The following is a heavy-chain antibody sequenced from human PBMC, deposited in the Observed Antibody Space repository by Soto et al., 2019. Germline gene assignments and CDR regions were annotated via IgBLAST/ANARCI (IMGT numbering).Heavy chain of an antibody. CDR1: VGSFSGYY. J-gene: IGHJ6*02. Sequence: SETLSLTCAVSVGSFSGYYWSWIRDPPGKGLEWIGEINHSGSTNYNPSLKSRVTISVDTSKNQFSLKLSSVTAADTAVYYCARGEGDSYGYLYYSYYGMDGWGQGTTVTVSS. CDR3: ARGEGDSYGYLYYSYYGMDG. V-gene: IGHV4-34*01. CDR2: INHSGST. D-gene: IGHD5-18*01.